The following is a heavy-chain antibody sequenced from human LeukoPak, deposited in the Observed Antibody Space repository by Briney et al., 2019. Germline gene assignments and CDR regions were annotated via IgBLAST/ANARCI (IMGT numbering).Heavy chain of an antibody. Sequence: SGTLSLTCAVSGASITSNNWWGWVRQSPGKGLEWFGEIYHSGSTNSNPSLKSRVTMSVDKSKNQASLRLSSVTAADTAMYYCASRWRNGMAVWGQGTTVTVSS. J-gene: IGHJ6*02. V-gene: IGHV4-4*02. CDR1: GASITSNNW. D-gene: IGHD1-1*01. CDR2: IYHSGST. CDR3: ASRWRNGMAV.